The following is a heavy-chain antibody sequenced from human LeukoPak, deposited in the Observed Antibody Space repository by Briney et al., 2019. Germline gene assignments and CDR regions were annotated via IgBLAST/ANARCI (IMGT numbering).Heavy chain of an antibody. Sequence: KPSETLSLTCTVSGGSISSYYWSWIRQPPGKGLEWIGYIYYSGSTNYNPSLKSRVTRSVDTSKNQFSLKLSSVTAADTAVYYCARFRFYRRDGYNFDYWGQGTLVTVSS. J-gene: IGHJ4*02. D-gene: IGHD5-24*01. CDR3: ARFRFYRRDGYNFDY. CDR1: GGSISSYY. V-gene: IGHV4-59*01. CDR2: IYYSGST.